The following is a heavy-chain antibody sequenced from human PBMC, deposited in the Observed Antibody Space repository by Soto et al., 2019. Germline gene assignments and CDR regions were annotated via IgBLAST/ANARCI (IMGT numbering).Heavy chain of an antibody. CDR3: ARDSSGRHDY. V-gene: IGHV4-61*01. Sequence: SETLSLTCSVSGGSVRSGSYYWTWIRQPPGKGLEWIGYIYQSGTTNYNASLKSRVTISIDTSKNQFFPKLNSVTAADTAVYYCARDSSGRHDYWGQGTLVTVSS. CDR1: GGSVRSGSYY. CDR2: IYQSGTT. J-gene: IGHJ4*02. D-gene: IGHD3-22*01.